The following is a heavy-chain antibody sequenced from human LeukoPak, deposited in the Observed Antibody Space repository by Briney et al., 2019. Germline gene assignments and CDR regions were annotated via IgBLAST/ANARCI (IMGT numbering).Heavy chain of an antibody. V-gene: IGHV4-59*08. J-gene: IGHJ4*02. CDR1: GGSLTNYY. Sequence: PSETLSLTCSVSGGSLTNYYWGWIRQPPGKGLEFIGYIHSDGTTNYDSSLQSRVAISLDTSKIQFSLRLYSVTAADTATYYCARHDWVRQPFDTWGQGALVTVSS. CDR2: IHSDGTT. D-gene: IGHD5-12*01. CDR3: ARHDWVRQPFDT.